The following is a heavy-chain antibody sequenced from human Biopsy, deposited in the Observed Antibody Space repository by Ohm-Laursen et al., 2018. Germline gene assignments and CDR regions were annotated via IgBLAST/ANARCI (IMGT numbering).Heavy chain of an antibody. Sequence: SSVKVSCKSSGGTFSSFGISWVRQAPGQGLEWMGEINSMFGTNYAQTFQGRVTITADESTSTAYMEVSSLRSEDTAVYYCAKRGVERGRPLAYWGQGTLVTVSS. CDR2: INSMFGT. CDR3: AKRGVERGRPLAY. D-gene: IGHD1-1*01. CDR1: GGTFSSFG. J-gene: IGHJ4*02. V-gene: IGHV1-69*01.